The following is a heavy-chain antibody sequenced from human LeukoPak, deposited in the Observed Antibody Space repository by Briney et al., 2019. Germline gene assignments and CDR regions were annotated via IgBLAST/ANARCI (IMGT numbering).Heavy chain of an antibody. D-gene: IGHD2-21*02. Sequence: GGSLRLSCAASGFTFSRFGMHWVRQAPGKGLEWEAVIWFDGSSTYYADSVKGRFTISRDNSKNVLYLQMNSLRVEDTGVYFCARDSAPYCGGDCYFDYWGHGTLVTVSS. J-gene: IGHJ4*01. CDR3: ARDSAPYCGGDCYFDY. CDR1: GFTFSRFG. V-gene: IGHV3-33*01. CDR2: IWFDGSST.